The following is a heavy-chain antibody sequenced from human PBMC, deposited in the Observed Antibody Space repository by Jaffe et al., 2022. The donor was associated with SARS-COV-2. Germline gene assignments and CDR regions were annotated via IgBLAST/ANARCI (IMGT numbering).Heavy chain of an antibody. CDR1: GFTFSSYA. J-gene: IGHJ4*02. V-gene: IGHV3-23*01. D-gene: IGHD6-13*01. CDR2: VSGSGGST. CDR3: AKDRGSSWYRSFDY. Sequence: EVQLLESGGGLAQPGGSLRLSCAASGFTFSSYAMSWVRQAPGKGLEWVSTVSGSGGSTDYADSVRGRFTISRDNSKNTLYLQMSSLRAEDTAVYYCAKDRGSSWYRSFDYWGQGTLITVSS.